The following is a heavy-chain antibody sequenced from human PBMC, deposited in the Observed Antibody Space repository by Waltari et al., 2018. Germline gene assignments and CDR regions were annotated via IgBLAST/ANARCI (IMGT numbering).Heavy chain of an antibody. D-gene: IGHD1-1*01. CDR1: EFIFSNYW. V-gene: IGHV3-7*02. CDR2: IGEDGTEK. CDR3: TRSGGASAFDI. J-gene: IGHJ3*02. Sequence: EVQLVESGGGLVQPGGSLRVSCTASEFIFSNYWMSWVRQAPGKEPEWVANIGEDGTEKYYVPSVKGRFTISRDNVKNSLYLEMNSLRAEDTAMYYCTRSGGASAFDIWGQGTMVTVSS.